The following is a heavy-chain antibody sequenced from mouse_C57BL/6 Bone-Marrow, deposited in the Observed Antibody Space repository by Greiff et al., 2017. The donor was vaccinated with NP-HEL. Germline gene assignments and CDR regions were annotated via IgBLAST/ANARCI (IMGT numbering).Heavy chain of an antibody. CDR2: IDPSDSET. Sequence: QVQLQQSGAELVRPGSSVELSCKASGYTFTSYWMHWVKQRPIQGLEWIGNIDPSDSETHYNQKFKDKATLTVDKSSSTAYMQLSSLTSEDSAVYYCARSDYGSSYPFAYWGQGTLVTVSA. V-gene: IGHV1-52*01. CDR1: GYTFTSYW. J-gene: IGHJ3*01. CDR3: ARSDYGSSYPFAY. D-gene: IGHD1-1*01.